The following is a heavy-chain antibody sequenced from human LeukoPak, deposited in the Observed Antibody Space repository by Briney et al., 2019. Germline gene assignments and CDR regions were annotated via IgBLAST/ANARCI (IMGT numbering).Heavy chain of an antibody. V-gene: IGHV1-2*02. CDR3: ARAEVRSWNQGGKNWFDP. J-gene: IGHJ5*02. D-gene: IGHD1-1*01. CDR1: GYTFTDYY. CDR2: INPNSGDT. Sequence: ASVKVSCKASGYTFTDYYMHWVRQTPGQGLEWMRWINPNSGDTNYAQKFQGRVTMTRVTSISTAYMELSRLRSDDTAVYYCARAEVRSWNQGGKNWFDPWGQGTLVTVSS.